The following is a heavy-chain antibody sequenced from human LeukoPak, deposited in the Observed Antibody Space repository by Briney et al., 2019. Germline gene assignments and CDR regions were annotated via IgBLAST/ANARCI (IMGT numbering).Heavy chain of an antibody. J-gene: IGHJ3*02. CDR2: IWYDGSNK. V-gene: IGHV3-33*01. CDR1: GFTFSSYG. Sequence: GGSLTLSCAASGFTFSSYGMHWVRQAPGRVLEWVAVIWYDGSNKYYADSVKGRFTISRDNSKNTLYLQMNSLRAEDTAVYYCVTVDRDAFDIWGQGTMVTVSS. CDR3: VTVDRDAFDI.